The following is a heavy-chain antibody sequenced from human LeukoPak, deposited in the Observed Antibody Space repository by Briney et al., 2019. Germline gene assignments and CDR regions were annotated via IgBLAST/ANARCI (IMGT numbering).Heavy chain of an antibody. CDR1: GGSISSSSYY. Sequence: SETLSLTCTVSGGSISSSSYYWGWIRQPPGKGLEWIGIIFHSGSAYYNPSLKRRVTISVDTSKNQLSLKLSSVTAADAAVYYCARRSSSWRFDYWGQGTLVTVSS. CDR3: ARRSSSWRFDY. V-gene: IGHV4-39*01. D-gene: IGHD6-13*01. CDR2: IFHSGSA. J-gene: IGHJ4*02.